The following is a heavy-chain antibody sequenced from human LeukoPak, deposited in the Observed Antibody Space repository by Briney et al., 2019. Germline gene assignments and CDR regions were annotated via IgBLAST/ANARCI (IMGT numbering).Heavy chain of an antibody. CDR1: GYSISSGYY. CDR3: WGRRSSWGSFLFDY. J-gene: IGHJ4*02. Sequence: SETLSLTCTVSGYSISSGYYWGWIRQPPGKGLEWIGSIYHSGSTYYNPSLKSRVTISVDTSKNQFSLKLSSVTAADTAVYYCWGRRSSWGSFLFDYWGQGTLVTVSS. CDR2: IYHSGST. D-gene: IGHD6-13*01. V-gene: IGHV4-38-2*02.